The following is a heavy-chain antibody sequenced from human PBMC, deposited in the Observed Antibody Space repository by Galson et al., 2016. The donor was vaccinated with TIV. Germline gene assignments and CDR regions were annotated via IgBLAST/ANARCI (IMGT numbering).Heavy chain of an antibody. CDR3: ARDLFQYDSSRYRDEFPYYYYGLDV. Sequence: TLSLPCIVSRGSISSGDYYWNWIRQPPGKGLEWLGNIDNSGSTYYNPSLKSRVSISVDRSKNQFSLNLSSVTAADTAVYYCARDLFQYDSSRYRDEFPYYYYGLDVWGQGTTVTVSS. J-gene: IGHJ6*02. V-gene: IGHV4-30-4*08. CDR2: IDNSGST. CDR1: RGSISSGDYY. D-gene: IGHD3-22*01.